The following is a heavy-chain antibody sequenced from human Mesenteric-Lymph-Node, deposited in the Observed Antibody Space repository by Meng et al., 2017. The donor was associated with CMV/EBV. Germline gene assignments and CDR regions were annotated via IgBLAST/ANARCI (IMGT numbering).Heavy chain of an antibody. V-gene: IGHV1-46*01. Sequence: ASVKVSCKASGYTFTSYYMHWVRQAPGQGLEWMGIINPSGGSTSYAQKFQGRVTMTRDTSTSTAYMELSSLRSEDTAVYYCAIAPYYYDSSGFPFWFDYWGQGTLVTVSS. CDR3: AIAPYYYDSSGFPFWFDY. CDR2: INPSGGST. D-gene: IGHD3-22*01. J-gene: IGHJ4*02. CDR1: GYTFTSYY.